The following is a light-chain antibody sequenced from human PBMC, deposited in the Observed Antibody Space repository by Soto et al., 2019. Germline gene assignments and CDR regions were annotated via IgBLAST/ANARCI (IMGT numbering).Light chain of an antibody. CDR3: QQYGGSPQFT. CDR1: QSIYSNY. CDR2: GAS. V-gene: IGKV3-20*01. Sequence: EIVLTQSPGTLSLSPGERATLSCRASQSIYSNYLAWYQQKPGQAPRLLIYGASVRATGIPDRFSGSGSGTDFTLTISRLETEDFAVYYCQQYGGSPQFTFGPGTKVD. J-gene: IGKJ3*01.